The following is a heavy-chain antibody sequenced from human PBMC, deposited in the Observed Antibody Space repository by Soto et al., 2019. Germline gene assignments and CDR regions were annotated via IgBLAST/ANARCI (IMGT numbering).Heavy chain of an antibody. J-gene: IGHJ4*02. CDR1: GYTFTSYD. CDR3: ARVTSVTTGGWGLGY. Sequence: QVQLVQSGAEVKKPGASVKVSCKASGYTFTSYDINWVRQATGQGLEWMGWMNPNSGNTGYAQKFQGSVTMTRNTCIGTGYMELGSLRSEDTAVYYCARVTSVTTGGWGLGYWGQGTMVTVSS. V-gene: IGHV1-8*01. CDR2: MNPNSGNT. D-gene: IGHD4-17*01.